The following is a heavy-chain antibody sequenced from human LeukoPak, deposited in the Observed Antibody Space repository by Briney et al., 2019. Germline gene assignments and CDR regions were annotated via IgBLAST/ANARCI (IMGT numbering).Heavy chain of an antibody. CDR1: GFTFSSYA. CDR2: ISGSGGST. CDR3: AKGKYSSGWSYFDY. Sequence: PGGSLRLSCAASGFTFSSYAMSWVRQAPGKGLEWVSAISGSGGSTYYADSVKGRFTISRDNSKNTLYLQVNSLRAEDTAVYYCAKGKYSSGWSYFDYWGQGTLVTVSS. V-gene: IGHV3-23*01. D-gene: IGHD6-19*01. J-gene: IGHJ4*02.